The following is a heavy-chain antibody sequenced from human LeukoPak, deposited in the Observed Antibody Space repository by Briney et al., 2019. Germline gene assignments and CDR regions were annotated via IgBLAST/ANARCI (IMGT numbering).Heavy chain of an antibody. CDR3: ERRGWTGGYTYAAFDI. CDR2: ISYGGSA. D-gene: IGHD5-18*01. J-gene: IGHJ3*02. CDR1: GGSFSSSTHF. Sequence: PSETLSLTCTVSGGSFSSSTHFWGWIRQPPGKGLEWIGSISYGGSAYYNPSLKSRVTISVDTSKNQFSLKLTSVSAADTAMYYCERRGWTGGYTYAAFDIWGQGTMVTVSS. V-gene: IGHV4-39*01.